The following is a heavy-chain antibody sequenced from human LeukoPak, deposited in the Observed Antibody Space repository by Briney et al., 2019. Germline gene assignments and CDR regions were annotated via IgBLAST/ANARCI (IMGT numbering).Heavy chain of an antibody. CDR2: INHSGST. Sequence: PSETRSLTCAVYGGSFSGYYWSWIRQPPGKGLEWIGEINHSGSTNYNPSLKSPVTISLDTSKNQFSLRLSSVTAADTAVYYCARAHYDIWNGYYYFDYWGQGTLVTVSS. J-gene: IGHJ4*02. D-gene: IGHD3-3*01. V-gene: IGHV4-34*01. CDR3: ARAHYDIWNGYYYFDY. CDR1: GGSFSGYY.